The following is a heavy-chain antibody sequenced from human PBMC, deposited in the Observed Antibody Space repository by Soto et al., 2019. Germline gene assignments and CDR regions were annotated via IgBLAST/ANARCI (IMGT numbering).Heavy chain of an antibody. D-gene: IGHD3-22*01. V-gene: IGHV1-24*01. J-gene: IGHJ6*02. CDR3: ATLGDSSGYLYYYGMDV. CDR2: FDPEDGET. Sequence: GASVKVSCKVSGYTLTELSMHWVRQAPGKGLEWMGGFDPEDGETIYAQKFQGRVTMTEDTSTDTAYMELSSLRSEDTAVYYCATLGDSSGYLYYYGMDVWGQGTTVTVS. CDR1: GYTLTELS.